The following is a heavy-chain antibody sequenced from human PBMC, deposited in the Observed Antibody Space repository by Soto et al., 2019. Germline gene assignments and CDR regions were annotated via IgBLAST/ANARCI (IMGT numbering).Heavy chain of an antibody. CDR1: GGSFSGYY. V-gene: IGHV4-34*01. J-gene: IGHJ3*02. D-gene: IGHD4-4*01. Sequence: SETLSLTCAVYGGSFSGYYWSWIRQPPGKGLEWIGEINHSGSTNYNPSLKSRVIISVDTSKNQFSLKLSSVTAADTAVYYCAREGTVTTNWSRRRNAFDIWGQGTMVTVSS. CDR2: INHSGST. CDR3: AREGTVTTNWSRRRNAFDI.